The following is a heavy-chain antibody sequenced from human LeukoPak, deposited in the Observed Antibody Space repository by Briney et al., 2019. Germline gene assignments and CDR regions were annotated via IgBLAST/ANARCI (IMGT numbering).Heavy chain of an antibody. CDR3: ARGYYYDSSGYYDSLEY. D-gene: IGHD3-22*01. Sequence: GGSLRLSCAASGFTFSGNSMNWVRQAPGKGLEWVSFISLSSDYIYYADSVRGRFTISRDNAKSSLYLQMNSLRAEDTAVYYCARGYYYDSSGYYDSLEYWGQGTLVTVSS. V-gene: IGHV3-21*01. CDR1: GFTFSGNS. J-gene: IGHJ4*02. CDR2: ISLSSDYI.